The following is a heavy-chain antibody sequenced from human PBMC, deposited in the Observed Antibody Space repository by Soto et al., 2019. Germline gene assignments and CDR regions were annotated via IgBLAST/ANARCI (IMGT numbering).Heavy chain of an antibody. CDR1: GFTCRSYA. J-gene: IGHJ4*02. CDR3: AKGLALMADH. Sequence: VRSLRLSGAPCGFTCRSYAMSWVRQAPGKGLEWVSAISGSGGSTYYADSVKGRFTISRDNSKNTLYLEMDRRRAEETAVYFCAKGLALMADHWGQGTPVT. V-gene: IGHV3-23*01. D-gene: IGHD2-8*01. CDR2: ISGSGGST.